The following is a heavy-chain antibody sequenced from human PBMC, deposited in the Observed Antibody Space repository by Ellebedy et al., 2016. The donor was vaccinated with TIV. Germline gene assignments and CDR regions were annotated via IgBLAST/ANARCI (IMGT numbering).Heavy chain of an antibody. V-gene: IGHV3-7*01. CDR2: IYQDGGVQ. J-gene: IGHJ5*02. CDR1: GFSFRSYW. CDR3: ARRGSYGDYAVQINSWLDT. Sequence: PGGSLRLSCAASGFSFRSYWMSWVRQAPGKGLEWVANIYQDGGVQYYVDSVKGRFTISRDNADNSRFLQMNSLRAEDTAVYYCARRGSYGDYAVQINSWLDTWGRGTLVAVSS. D-gene: IGHD4-17*01.